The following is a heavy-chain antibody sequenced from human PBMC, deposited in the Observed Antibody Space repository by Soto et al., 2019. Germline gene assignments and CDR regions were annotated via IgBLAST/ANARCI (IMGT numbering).Heavy chain of an antibody. J-gene: IGHJ3*02. D-gene: IGHD2-2*01. CDR1: GGTFSSYT. V-gene: IGHV1-69*02. Sequence: SVKVSCKASGGTFSSYTINWVRQAPGQGLEWMGRIIPILGIANYAQKFQGRVTITADKSTSTAYMELSSLRSEDTAVYYCARGGYCSSTSCFNPRAFAIWGQGTMVTVSS. CDR3: ARGGYCSSTSCFNPRAFAI. CDR2: IIPILGIA.